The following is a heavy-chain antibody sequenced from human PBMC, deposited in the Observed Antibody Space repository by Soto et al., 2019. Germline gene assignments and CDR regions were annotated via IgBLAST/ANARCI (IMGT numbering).Heavy chain of an antibody. J-gene: IGHJ3*02. CDR1: GFTFSDYY. CDR3: ARDGPAPRLRIGAFDI. CDR2: ISSSGSTI. D-gene: IGHD2-15*01. Sequence: GGSLRLSCAASGFTFSDYYMSWIRQAPGKGLEWVSYISSSGSTIYYADSVKGRFTISRDNAKNSLYLQMNSLRAEDTAVYYCARDGPAPRLRIGAFDIWGQGTMVTVSS. V-gene: IGHV3-11*01.